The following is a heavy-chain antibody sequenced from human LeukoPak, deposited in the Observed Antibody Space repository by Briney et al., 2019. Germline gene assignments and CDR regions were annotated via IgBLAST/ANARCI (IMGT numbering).Heavy chain of an antibody. D-gene: IGHD3-3*01. J-gene: IGHJ6*02. CDR2: IKEDGTET. V-gene: IGHV3-7*03. CDR3: AKDHSYDFWSGYIAPYYYYGMDV. CDR1: GFMLSSNW. Sequence: PGGSLRLSCAASGFMLSSNWMSWVRLAPGKGLEWVANIKEDGTETYYVDSVKGRFTISRDNAKNSLYLQMNSLRAEDTALYYCAKDHSYDFWSGYIAPYYYYGMDVWGQGTTVTVSS.